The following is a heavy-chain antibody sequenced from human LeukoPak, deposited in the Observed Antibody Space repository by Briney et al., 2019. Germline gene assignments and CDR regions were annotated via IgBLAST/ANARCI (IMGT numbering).Heavy chain of an antibody. CDR1: GFTFSSYE. CDR2: ISSSGSTI. CDR3: ARGGRLGIVVVPAALNWFDP. V-gene: IGHV3-48*03. J-gene: IGHJ5*02. Sequence: GGSLRLSCAASGFTFSSYEMNWVRQAPGKGLEWVSYISSSGSTIYYADSVKGRFTISRDNAKNSLYLQMNSLRAEDTAVYYCARGGRLGIVVVPAALNWFDPWGQGTLATVSS. D-gene: IGHD2-2*03.